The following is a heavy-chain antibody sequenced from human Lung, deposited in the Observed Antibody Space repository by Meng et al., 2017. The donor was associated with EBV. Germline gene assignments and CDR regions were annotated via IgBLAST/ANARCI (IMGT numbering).Heavy chain of an antibody. Sequence: QLQCGDPGLLKPSETLSLTCAVYSGSFSGYFWSWIRQPPGKGLEWIGEISHSGSTNYNPSLKSRVTISVDKSKNQFSLKLTSVTVADTAVYYCARGQWLDNSWGQGTLVTVSS. J-gene: IGHJ4*02. V-gene: IGHV4-34*01. CDR1: SGSFSGYF. CDR3: ARGQWLDNS. D-gene: IGHD6-19*01. CDR2: ISHSGST.